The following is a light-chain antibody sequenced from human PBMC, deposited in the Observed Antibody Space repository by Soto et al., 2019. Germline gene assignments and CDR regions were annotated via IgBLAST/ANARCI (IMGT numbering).Light chain of an antibody. CDR2: AAS. V-gene: IGKV1-39*01. CDR1: QTISSY. J-gene: IGKJ5*01. CDR3: QQTYNTPPIT. Sequence: DIQMTQSPSSLSASVGDRVTITCRASQTISSYLNWYQQKPGKAPKLLIYAASSLASGVPSRFSGSGSGTDFTLTISSLQPEDFATYYCQQTYNTPPITFGQGTRLE.